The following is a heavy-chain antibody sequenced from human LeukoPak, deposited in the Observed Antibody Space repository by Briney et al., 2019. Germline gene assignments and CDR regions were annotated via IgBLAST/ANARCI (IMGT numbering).Heavy chain of an antibody. D-gene: IGHD3-10*01. CDR1: GFIFSNYA. J-gene: IGHJ4*02. V-gene: IGHV3-23*01. Sequence: GGSLRLSCAASGFIFSNYAMTWARLTPGKGLEWVSAISGSGVTTYYADSVKGRFTISRDSSTNTLYLQLSSLRAEDTAIYYCTRWGSVFAYFFDYWGQGTLVTVSS. CDR2: ISGSGVTT. CDR3: TRWGSVFAYFFDY.